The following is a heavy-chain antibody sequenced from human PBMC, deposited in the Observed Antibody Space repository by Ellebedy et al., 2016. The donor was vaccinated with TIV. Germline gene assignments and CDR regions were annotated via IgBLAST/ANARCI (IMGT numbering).Heavy chain of an antibody. CDR3: ARFVVVTAISLYYFDY. V-gene: IGHV4-59*01. J-gene: IGHJ4*02. CDR1: GGSISSYY. Sequence: MPSETLSLTCTVSGGSISSYYWSWIRQPPGKGLEWIGYIYYSGSTNYNPSLKSRVTISVDTSKNQFSLKLSSVTAADTAVYYCARFVVVTAISLYYFDYWGQGTLVTVSS. CDR2: IYYSGST. D-gene: IGHD2-21*02.